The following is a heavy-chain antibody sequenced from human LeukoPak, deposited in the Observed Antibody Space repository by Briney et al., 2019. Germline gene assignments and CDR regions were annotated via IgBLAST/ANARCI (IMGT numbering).Heavy chain of an antibody. CDR2: INPSGGST. CDR3: ARETTMVRGVGENWFAP. CDR1: GYTFTSYY. D-gene: IGHD3-10*01. Sequence: ASMKVSCKASGYTFTSYYMHWVRQAPGQGLEWMGIINPSGGSTSYAQKFQGRVTMTRDMSTSTVYMELSSLRSEDTAVYYCARETTMVRGVGENWFAPWGQGTPVTVSS. V-gene: IGHV1-46*01. J-gene: IGHJ5*02.